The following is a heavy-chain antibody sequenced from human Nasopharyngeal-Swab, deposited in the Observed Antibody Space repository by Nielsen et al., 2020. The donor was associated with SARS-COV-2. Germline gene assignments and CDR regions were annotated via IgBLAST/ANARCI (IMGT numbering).Heavy chain of an antibody. D-gene: IGHD6-19*01. V-gene: IGHV6-1*01. CDR2: TYYRSKWYN. J-gene: IGHJ5*02. CDR3: ARIAVAGHNWFDP. Sequence: WIIHSPSIFLEWLGRTYYRSKWYNDYAVSVKSRITINPDTSKNQFSLQLNSVTPGDTAVYYCARIAVAGHNWFDPWGQGTLVKVSS.